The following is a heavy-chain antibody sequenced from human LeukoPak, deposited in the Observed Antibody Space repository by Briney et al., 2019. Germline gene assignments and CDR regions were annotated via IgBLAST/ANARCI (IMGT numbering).Heavy chain of an antibody. D-gene: IGHD2-2*01. CDR2: ISAYNGNT. J-gene: IGHJ5*02. V-gene: IGHV1-18*01. Sequence: GESLKISCKASGYSFTSYGISWVRQAPGQGLEWMGWISAYNGNTNYAQKLQGRVTMTTDTSTSTAYMELRSLRSDDTAVYYCARVNIVVVPAAIDRWFDPWGQGTLVTVSS. CDR3: ARVNIVVVPAAIDRWFDP. CDR1: GYSFTSYG.